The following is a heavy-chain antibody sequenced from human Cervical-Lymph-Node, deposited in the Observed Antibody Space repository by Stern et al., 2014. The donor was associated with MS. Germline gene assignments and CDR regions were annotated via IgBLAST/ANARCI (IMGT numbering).Heavy chain of an antibody. CDR3: AVRYCSGGRCYSVPDV. V-gene: IGHV1-46*02. Sequence: MQLVESGSVVKKPGASVKVSCKASEYTHNNYLIHWVRQAPGQRPDWMGVINPSGATNYAQKVQYRVTMTTDASTSTFYMELSRLRSEDTAVYYCAVRYCSGGRCYSVPDVWGQGTTVIVSS. CDR2: INPSGAT. D-gene: IGHD2-15*01. J-gene: IGHJ6*02. CDR1: EYTHNNYL.